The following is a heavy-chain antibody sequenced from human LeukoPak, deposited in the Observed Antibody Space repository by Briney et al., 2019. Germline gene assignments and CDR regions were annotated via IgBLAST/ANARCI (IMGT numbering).Heavy chain of an antibody. J-gene: IGHJ3*02. CDR2: IYAKGDT. CDR1: GFTVTTNY. V-gene: IGHV3-66*01. CDR3: ARDGVNGWDALNI. D-gene: IGHD1-1*01. Sequence: GGSLRLSCAASGFTVTTNYMTWVRQAPGKGLEWVSTIYAKGDTKFADSVKGRFSTSRDTAKNNLYLQMNSLTAEDTAVYYCARDGVNGWDALNILGQGTLVTVSS.